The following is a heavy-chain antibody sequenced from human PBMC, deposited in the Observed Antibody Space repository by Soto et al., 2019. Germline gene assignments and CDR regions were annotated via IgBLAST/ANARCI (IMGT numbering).Heavy chain of an antibody. J-gene: IGHJ6*03. V-gene: IGHV4-31*03. CDR1: GGSISSGGYC. CDR2: IYYSGST. CDR3: ARDIWGTGTGYYMDV. Sequence: PSETLSLTCTVSGGSISSGGYCWSWIRQHPGKGLEWIGYIYYSGSTYYNPSLKSRVTISVDTSKNQFSLKLSSVTAADTAVYYCARDIWGTGTGYYMDVWGKGTTVTVSS. D-gene: IGHD1-7*01.